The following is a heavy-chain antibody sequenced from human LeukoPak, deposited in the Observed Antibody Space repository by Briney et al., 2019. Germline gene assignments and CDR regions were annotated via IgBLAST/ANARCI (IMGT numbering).Heavy chain of an antibody. CDR3: ARVQSQQWLGHFDC. Sequence: PGGSLRLSCAASGFTFDDYGMSWVRQAAGKGLEWVAGINWNGDSTTYADSVKGRITISRDNAKNSLDLQLSSLRAEDLALYYCARVQSQQWLGHFDCWGQGTLVTVSS. CDR1: GFTFDDYG. V-gene: IGHV3-20*04. CDR2: INWNGDST. J-gene: IGHJ4*02. D-gene: IGHD6-19*01.